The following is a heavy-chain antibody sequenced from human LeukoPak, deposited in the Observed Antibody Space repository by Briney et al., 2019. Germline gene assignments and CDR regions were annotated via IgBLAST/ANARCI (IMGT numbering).Heavy chain of an antibody. CDR2: NDGSDV. J-gene: IGHJ4*02. Sequence: PGGSLRLSCAASGFTFNTYWMHWVRQAPGKGLVWVSRNDGSDVSYADSVKGRFTISRDNAKNTLYLQMNSLRAEDTAVYYCARVFHLIDHWGQGTLVTVTS. CDR3: ARVFHLIDH. V-gene: IGHV3-74*01. CDR1: GFTFNTYW.